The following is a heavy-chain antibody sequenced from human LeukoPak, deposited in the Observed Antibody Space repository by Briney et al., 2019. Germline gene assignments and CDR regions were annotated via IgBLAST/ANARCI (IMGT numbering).Heavy chain of an antibody. V-gene: IGHV3-73*01. D-gene: IGHD4-11*01. CDR2: IRSKANSYAT. CDR1: GFTFSGSA. Sequence: QPGGSLRLSCAASGFTFSGSAMHWVRQASGKGPEWVGRIRSKANSYATAYAASVKGRFTISRDDSKNTAYLQMNSLKTEDTAVYYCTSLQSTVTTYSYWGQGTLVTVSS. CDR3: TSLQSTVTTYSY. J-gene: IGHJ4*02.